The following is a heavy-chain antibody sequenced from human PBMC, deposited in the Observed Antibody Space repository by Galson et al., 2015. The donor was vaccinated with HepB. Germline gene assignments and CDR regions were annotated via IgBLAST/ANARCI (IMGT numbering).Heavy chain of an antibody. V-gene: IGHV1-2*04. CDR3: ARDIAAAGDYYYYGMDV. J-gene: IGHJ6*02. CDR1: GYTFTGYY. Sequence: SVKVSCKASGYTFTGYYMHWVRQAPGQGLEWMGWINPNSGGTNYAQKFQGWVTMTRDTSISTAYMELSRLRSDDTAVYYCARDIAAAGDYYYYGMDVWGQGTTVTVSS. CDR2: INPNSGGT. D-gene: IGHD6-13*01.